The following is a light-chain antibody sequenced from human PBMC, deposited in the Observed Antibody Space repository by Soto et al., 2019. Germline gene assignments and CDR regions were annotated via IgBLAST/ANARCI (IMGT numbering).Light chain of an antibody. CDR1: SSDDALYRY. CDR2: EVS. Sequence: QSALTQAASVSGSPGQSITISCTGTSSDDALYRYVSWFQQHPGKAPKLLIYEVSKRPSGVPIRFPGSRSDKTASLTISGLQADDEADYYCIGKKGANRYVFGNGTKVTVL. CDR3: IGKKGANRYV. V-gene: IGLV2-14*01. J-gene: IGLJ1*01.